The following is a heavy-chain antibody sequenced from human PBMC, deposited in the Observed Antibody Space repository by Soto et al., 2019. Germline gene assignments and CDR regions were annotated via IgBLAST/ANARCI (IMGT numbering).Heavy chain of an antibody. J-gene: IGHJ5*02. CDR2: IIPIFGTA. V-gene: IGHV1-69*01. CDR3: AREIVVVPAAIRATLGWFDP. CDR1: GGTFSSYA. Sequence: QVQLVQSGAEVKKPGSSVKVSCKASGGTFSSYAISWVRQAPGQGLEWMGGIIPIFGTANYAQKFQGRVTITGDEAKSTAYMEQSSLRSEDTAVYYCAREIVVVPAAIRATLGWFDPWGQGTLVTVSS. D-gene: IGHD2-2*02.